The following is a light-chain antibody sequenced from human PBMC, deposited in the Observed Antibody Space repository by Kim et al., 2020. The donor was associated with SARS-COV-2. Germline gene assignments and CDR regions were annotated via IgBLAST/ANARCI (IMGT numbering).Light chain of an antibody. CDR1: SSSIGSYNY. CDR2: DVN. J-gene: IGLJ3*02. V-gene: IGLV2-14*03. CDR3: SSFTTRSTLV. Sequence: QSALTQPASVSGSPGQSISISCTGTSSSIGSYNYVSWHQQHPGKAPKLMIYDVNKRPSGISSRFSGSKSGSTASLTISGLQAEDEADYYCSSFTTRSTLVFGGGTQLTVL.